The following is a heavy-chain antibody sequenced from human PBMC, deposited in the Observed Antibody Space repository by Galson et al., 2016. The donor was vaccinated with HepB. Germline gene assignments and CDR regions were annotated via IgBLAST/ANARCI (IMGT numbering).Heavy chain of an antibody. V-gene: IGHV3-30*18. CDR1: GFTFTTHG. CDR3: AKGPTSYFYGMDF. Sequence: SLRLSCAASGFTFTTHGMHWVRQAPGKGLEWVAVISYDGSNKYYADSVKGRFTISRDNSKNTLYLQMNSLRADDMAVYYCAKGPTSYFYGMDFWGQGALVTVSS. J-gene: IGHJ6*02. CDR2: ISYDGSNK.